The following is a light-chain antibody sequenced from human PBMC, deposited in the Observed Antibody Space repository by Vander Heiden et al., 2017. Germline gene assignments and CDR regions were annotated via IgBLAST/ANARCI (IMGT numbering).Light chain of an antibody. CDR2: GAS. Sequence: VQLTPSPSSLSASVGDRVTITCRASQGIRKDLGWYQQKPGQAPKVLIYGASTLHSGVPSRFSGSGSGTDFVLTISGLQPEDSATYFCLQDDSYPRTFGQGTKVEIK. CDR1: QGIRKD. J-gene: IGKJ1*01. CDR3: LQDDSYPRT. V-gene: IGKV1-6*01.